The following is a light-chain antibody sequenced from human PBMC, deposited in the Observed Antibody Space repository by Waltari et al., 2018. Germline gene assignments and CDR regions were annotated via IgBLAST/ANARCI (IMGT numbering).Light chain of an antibody. CDR2: DVN. CDR1: SSDVGGYTY. Sequence: QSALTQPRSVSGSPGQSVTISCTGTSSDVGGYTYVSWYQQHPGKAPKLMIYDVNRRPSGVPDRFSGSKSGNTASLTISGLQAEDEADYYCCSYAGSYTSWVFGGGTKLTVL. J-gene: IGLJ3*02. V-gene: IGLV2-11*01. CDR3: CSYAGSYTSWV.